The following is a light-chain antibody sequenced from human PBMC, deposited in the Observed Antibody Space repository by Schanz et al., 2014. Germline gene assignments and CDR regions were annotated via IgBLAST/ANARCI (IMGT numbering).Light chain of an antibody. Sequence: DIQMTQSPSYVSASVGDRVTITCRASQGVSSWLAWYQQIPGTAPKLLINAASSLQTGVPSRFSGSGSGTDFTLTISSLQPEDFATYYCQQTNTFPFTFGPGTKVHIK. CDR1: QGVSSW. CDR3: QQTNTFPFT. V-gene: IGKV1-12*01. CDR2: AAS. J-gene: IGKJ3*01.